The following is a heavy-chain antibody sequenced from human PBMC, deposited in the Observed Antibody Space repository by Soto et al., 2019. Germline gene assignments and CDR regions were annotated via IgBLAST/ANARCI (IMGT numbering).Heavy chain of an antibody. V-gene: IGHV3-23*01. J-gene: IGHJ4*02. CDR1: GFTFSSYA. Sequence: GGSLRLSCAASGFTFSSYAMSWVRQAPGKGLEWVSAISGSGGSTYYADSVKGRFTISRDNSKSTLYLQMNSLRAEDTAVYYCAKGPYSPRVRVYGDYVFDYWGQGTLVTVSS. CDR3: AKGPYSPRVRVYGDYVFDY. D-gene: IGHD4-17*01. CDR2: ISGSGGST.